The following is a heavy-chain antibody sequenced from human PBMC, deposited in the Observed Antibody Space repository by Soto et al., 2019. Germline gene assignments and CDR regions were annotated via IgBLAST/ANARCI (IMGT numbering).Heavy chain of an antibody. V-gene: IGHV4-30-2*01. Sequence: SETLSLTCAVSGGSISSATYSGIWIRQPPGKGLEWIGYIYHSGSTFYNPSLKSRVTISVDRSRNQFSLKLTSVTAADTAVYYCATSRLGVVAAIPDYWGQGTLVTVSS. CDR1: GGSISSATYS. J-gene: IGHJ4*02. D-gene: IGHD2-15*01. CDR3: ATSRLGVVAAIPDY. CDR2: IYHSGST.